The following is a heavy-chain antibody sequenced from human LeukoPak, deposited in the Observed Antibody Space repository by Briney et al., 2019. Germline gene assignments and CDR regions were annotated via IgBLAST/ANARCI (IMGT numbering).Heavy chain of an antibody. CDR1: GYTFTSYY. J-gene: IGHJ4*02. V-gene: IGHV1-46*01. CDR3: AREMIVENYFDY. Sequence: ASVRVSCKASGYTFTSYYMHWVRQAPGQGLEWMGIINPSGGSTSYAQKFQGRVTMTRDTSTSTVYMELSSLRSEDTAVYYCAREMIVENYFDYWGQGTLVTVSS. CDR2: INPSGGST. D-gene: IGHD3-22*01.